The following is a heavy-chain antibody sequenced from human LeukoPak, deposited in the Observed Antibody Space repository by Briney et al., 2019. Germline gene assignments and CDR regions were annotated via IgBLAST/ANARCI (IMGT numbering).Heavy chain of an antibody. J-gene: IGHJ4*02. Sequence: GGSLRLSCATSGFTFSGAWLSWVRQVPGKGLEWIDRIKSDGATDYAAPVRGRFTISRDVSRATLYLEMNSLKTEDTAIYYCTTVTHFYLGGQGTLVTVSS. CDR1: GFTFSGAW. CDR3: TTVTHFYL. CDR2: IKSDGAT. V-gene: IGHV3-15*01. D-gene: IGHD2-15*01.